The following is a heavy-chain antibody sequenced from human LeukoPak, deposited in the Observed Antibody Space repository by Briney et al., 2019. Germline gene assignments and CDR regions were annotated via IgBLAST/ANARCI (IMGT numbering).Heavy chain of an antibody. CDR2: ISSSGSAI. V-gene: IGHV3-48*04. Sequence: PGGSLRPSYAALGSTSRSTRTDWVRQAPGKGLEWVSYISSSGSAIHYADSVKGRLTISRVNAKNSLYLQMNSLRAEDTAGYYCARVWVLVGFDPGGEGTLVTVS. CDR1: GSTSRSTR. J-gene: IGHJ5*02. D-gene: IGHD1-26*01. CDR3: ARVWVLVGFDP.